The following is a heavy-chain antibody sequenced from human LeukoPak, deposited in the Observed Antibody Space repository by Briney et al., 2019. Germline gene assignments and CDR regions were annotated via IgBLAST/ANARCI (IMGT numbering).Heavy chain of an antibody. V-gene: IGHV3-30*18. CDR3: AKDALIVATIYYYYGMDV. CDR2: ISYDGSNK. D-gene: IGHD5-12*01. Sequence: GGSLRLSCAASGFTFSSYWMHWVRQAPGKGLVWVAVISYDGSNKYYADSVKGRFTISRDNSKNTLYLQMNSLRAEDTAVYYCAKDALIVATIYYYYGMDVWGQGTTVTVSS. CDR1: GFTFSSYW. J-gene: IGHJ6*02.